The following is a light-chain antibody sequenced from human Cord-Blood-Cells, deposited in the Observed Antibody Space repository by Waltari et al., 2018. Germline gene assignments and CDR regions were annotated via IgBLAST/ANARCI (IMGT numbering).Light chain of an antibody. CDR2: DVS. V-gene: IGLV2-14*01. CDR3: SSYTSSSTLV. Sequence: QSALTQPASVSGSPGQPSTTSCTGTTSDVGGYNYASWYQQHPGKAPKLMIYDVSNRPSGVSNRFSGSKSGNTASLTISGLQAEDEADYYCSSYTSSSTLVFGGGTKLTVL. CDR1: TSDVGGYNY. J-gene: IGLJ2*01.